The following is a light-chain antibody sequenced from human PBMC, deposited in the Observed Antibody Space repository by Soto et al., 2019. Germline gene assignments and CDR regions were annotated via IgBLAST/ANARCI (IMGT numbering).Light chain of an antibody. J-gene: IGLJ2*01. V-gene: IGLV1-47*01. CDR3: ESRDDRLSGQV. CDR1: NSNIGNNY. Sequence: QSVLTQPPSASGTPGQRVTISCSGSNSNIGNNYVYWYQQFPGTAPNLLISRNDQRPSGVPDRFSGAKSGISASLTISGLRSEDEADYYCESRDDRLSGQVFGGGTKLTVL. CDR2: RND.